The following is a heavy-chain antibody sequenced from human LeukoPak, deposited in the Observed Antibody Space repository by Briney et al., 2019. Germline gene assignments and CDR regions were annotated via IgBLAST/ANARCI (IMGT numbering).Heavy chain of an antibody. Sequence: ASMKVSCKASGYTFTSYGISWVRQAPGQGLEWMGWISAYNGNTNYAQKLQGRVTMTTDTSTSTAYMELRSLRSDDTAVYYCARDSDYYDSSGYYALPTGYWGQGTLVTVSS. V-gene: IGHV1-18*01. CDR3: ARDSDYYDSSGYYALPTGY. J-gene: IGHJ4*02. CDR1: GYTFTSYG. D-gene: IGHD3-22*01. CDR2: ISAYNGNT.